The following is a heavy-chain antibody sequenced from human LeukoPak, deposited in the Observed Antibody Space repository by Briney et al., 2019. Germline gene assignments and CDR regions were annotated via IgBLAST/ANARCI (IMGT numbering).Heavy chain of an antibody. CDR2: IKQDESEK. Sequence: GGSLRLSCAASGFTFSAHWMRWVREARGKGREWVANIKQDESEKSYVDSVKGRFTISRDDAKTSLYLQMNGLRAEDTAMYYCVRAHLWAFDIWGQGTVVTVSS. J-gene: IGHJ3*02. D-gene: IGHD2-21*01. CDR1: GFTFSAHW. V-gene: IGHV3-7*01. CDR3: VRAHLWAFDI.